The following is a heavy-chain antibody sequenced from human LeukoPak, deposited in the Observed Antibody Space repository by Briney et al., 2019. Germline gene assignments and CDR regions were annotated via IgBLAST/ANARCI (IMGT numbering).Heavy chain of an antibody. CDR3: AICWWGVGATGSSYYYYGMDV. J-gene: IGHJ6*02. CDR2: INPSVGST. CDR1: GYTFTSYY. D-gene: IGHD1-26*01. V-gene: IGHV1-46*01. Sequence: GASVKVSCKASGYTFTSYYMHWVRQAPGQGLEWMGIINPSVGSTSYAQKFQGRVTMTRDTSTSTVYMELSSLRSEDTAVYYCAICWWGVGATGSSYYYYGMDVWGQGTTVTVSS.